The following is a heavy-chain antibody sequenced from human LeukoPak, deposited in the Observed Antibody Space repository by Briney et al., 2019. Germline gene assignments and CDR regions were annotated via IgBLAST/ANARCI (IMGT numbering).Heavy chain of an antibody. CDR3: ARIGGINEGIQLWPLDY. V-gene: IGHV4-34*01. Sequence: PSETLSLTGAVYGGSFSGYYWSWIRQPPGKGLEWIGEINHSGSTNYNPSLKSRVTISVDTSKNQFSLKLSSVTAADTAVYYCARIGGINEGIQLWPLDYWGQGTLVTVSS. D-gene: IGHD5-18*01. J-gene: IGHJ4*02. CDR2: INHSGST. CDR1: GGSFSGYY.